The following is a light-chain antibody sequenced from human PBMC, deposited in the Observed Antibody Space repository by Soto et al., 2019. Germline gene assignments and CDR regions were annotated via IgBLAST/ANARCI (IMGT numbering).Light chain of an antibody. V-gene: IGKV1-39*01. Sequence: DIQMTQSPSSLSASVGDRVTITCRASQSISNYLNWYQQKPGKAPNLLIYDASSLQSGVPSRFSGSGSGTDFTLPISSLQPDDFATYYCQQSYSTPPGTFGQGTKLEIK. CDR3: QQSYSTPPGT. CDR2: DAS. J-gene: IGKJ2*01. CDR1: QSISNY.